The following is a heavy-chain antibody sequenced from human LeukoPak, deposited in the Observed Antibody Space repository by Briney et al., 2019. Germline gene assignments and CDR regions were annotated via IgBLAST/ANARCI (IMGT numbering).Heavy chain of an antibody. CDR3: ARGSYSSSPCFDY. CDR2: IYYSGST. V-gene: IGHV4-39*07. CDR1: GGSISSSSYY. J-gene: IGHJ4*02. D-gene: IGHD6-13*01. Sequence: PSETLSLTCTVTGGSISSSSYYWGWIRQPPGKGLEWIGSIYYSGSTYYNPSLKSRVTISVDTSKNQFSLKLSSVTAADTAVYYCARGSYSSSPCFDYWGQGTLVTVSS.